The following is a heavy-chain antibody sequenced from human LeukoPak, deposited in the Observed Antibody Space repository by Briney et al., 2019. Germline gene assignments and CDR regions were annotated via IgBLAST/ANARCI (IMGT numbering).Heavy chain of an antibody. D-gene: IGHD3-9*01. V-gene: IGHV3-15*01. CDR1: GFTFSNAW. J-gene: IGHJ4*02. CDR2: IKSKTDGGTT. Sequence: GGSLRLSCAASGFTFSNAWMSWVRQAPGKGLEWVGRIKSKTDGGTTDYAAPVKGRFTISRDDSKNTLYLQMNSLKTEDTAVYYCTIRILTGYYTDYWGQGTLVTVSS. CDR3: TIRILTGYYTDY.